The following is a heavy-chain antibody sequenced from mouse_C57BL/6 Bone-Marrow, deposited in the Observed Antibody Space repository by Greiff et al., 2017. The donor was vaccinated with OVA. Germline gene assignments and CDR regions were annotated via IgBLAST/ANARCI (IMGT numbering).Heavy chain of an antibody. Sequence: QVQLQQSGAELVKPGASVKISCKASGYAFSSYWMNWVKQRPGKGLEWIGQIYPGDGDTNYNGKFKGKATLTADKSSSTAYMQLSSLTSEDSAVYFCARCYYYGSSYVGFAYWGQGTLVTVSA. CDR3: ARCYYYGSSYVGFAY. V-gene: IGHV1-80*01. J-gene: IGHJ3*01. CDR1: GYAFSSYW. CDR2: IYPGDGDT. D-gene: IGHD1-1*01.